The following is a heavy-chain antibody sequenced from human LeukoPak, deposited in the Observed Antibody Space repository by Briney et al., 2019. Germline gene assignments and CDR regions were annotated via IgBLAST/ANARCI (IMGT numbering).Heavy chain of an antibody. CDR3: ARSDIVVVPAAPIRY. Sequence: PGRSLRLSCAASGFTFSSYAMHWVRQAPGKGLEWVAVISYDGSNKYYADSVKGRFTISRDNSKNTLYLQMNSLRAEDTAVYYCARSDIVVVPAAPIRYWGQGTLVTDSS. V-gene: IGHV3-30*01. CDR1: GFTFSSYA. J-gene: IGHJ4*02. CDR2: ISYDGSNK. D-gene: IGHD2-2*01.